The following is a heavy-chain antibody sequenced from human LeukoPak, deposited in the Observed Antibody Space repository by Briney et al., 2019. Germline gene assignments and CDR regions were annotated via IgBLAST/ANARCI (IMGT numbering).Heavy chain of an antibody. D-gene: IGHD3-3*01. CDR1: GFTFSSYE. V-gene: IGHV3-48*03. Sequence: GGSLRLSCAASGFTFSSYEMNWVRQAPGKGLEWVSYISSSGSTIYYADSVKGRFTISRHNAKNSLYLQMNSLRAEDTAVYYCARAVDFWSGFDYWGQGTLVTVSS. J-gene: IGHJ4*02. CDR2: ISSSGSTI. CDR3: ARAVDFWSGFDY.